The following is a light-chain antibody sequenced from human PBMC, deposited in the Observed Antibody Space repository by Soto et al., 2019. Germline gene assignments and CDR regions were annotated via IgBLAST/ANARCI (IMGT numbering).Light chain of an antibody. CDR3: RAWDDTLNGWV. V-gene: IGLV1-44*01. Sequence: QSVLTQPPSASGTPGQTVTISCSGGTSKIGSNTINWYQHLPGMAPKLLIYSNNQRPSGVPYRFSGSKSGTSASLAISRLQSEDEADFYCRAWDDTLNGWVFGGGTKLTVL. CDR2: SNN. CDR1: TSKIGSNT. J-gene: IGLJ3*02.